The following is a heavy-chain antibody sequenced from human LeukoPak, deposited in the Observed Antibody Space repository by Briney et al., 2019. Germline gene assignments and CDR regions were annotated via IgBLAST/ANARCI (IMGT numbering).Heavy chain of an antibody. V-gene: IGHV3-21*01. CDR2: ISSSSSYI. D-gene: IGHD2-21*02. CDR1: GFTFSSYS. CDR3: ARTPTPYCGGDCYDFDY. J-gene: IGHJ4*02. Sequence: PGGSLRLSCAASGFTFSSYSMNWVRQAPGKGLEWVSSISSSSSYIDYADSVKGRFSISRDNAKNSLYLQMNSLRAADTAVYYCARTPTPYCGGDCYDFDYWGQGTLVTVSS.